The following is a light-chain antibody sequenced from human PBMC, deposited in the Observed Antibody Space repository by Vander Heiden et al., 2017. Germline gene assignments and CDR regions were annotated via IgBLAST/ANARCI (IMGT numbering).Light chain of an antibody. CDR3: QQYDNLPPYT. CDR2: DAS. J-gene: IGKJ2*01. Sequence: DIQMTQSPSSLSASVGDRVTITCQASQDISNYLNWYQQKPWKAPKLLIYDASNLETGAPSRFSGSGSGTDFTFTISSLQPEDIATYYCQQYDNLPPYTFGQGTKLEIK. V-gene: IGKV1-33*01. CDR1: QDISNY.